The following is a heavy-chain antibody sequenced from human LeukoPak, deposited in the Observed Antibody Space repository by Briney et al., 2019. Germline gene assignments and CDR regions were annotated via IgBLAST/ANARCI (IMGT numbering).Heavy chain of an antibody. V-gene: IGHV3-33*01. CDR3: AREGRYSYGYYYYGMDV. Sequence: GRSLRLSCAASGFTFSSYGMHWVRQAPGKGLEWVAVIWYDGSNKYYADSVKGRFTISRDNSKNTLYLQMNSLRAEDTAVYYCAREGRYSYGYYYYGMDVWGQGTMVTVSS. J-gene: IGHJ6*02. CDR2: IWYDGSNK. CDR1: GFTFSSYG. D-gene: IGHD5-18*01.